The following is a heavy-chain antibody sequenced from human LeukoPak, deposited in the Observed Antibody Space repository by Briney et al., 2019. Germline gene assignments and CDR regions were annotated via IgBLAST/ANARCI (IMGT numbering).Heavy chain of an antibody. CDR2: INHSGST. CDR3: ARDLDDAFDI. J-gene: IGHJ3*02. Sequence: SETLSLTCAVYGGSFSGYYWTWIRQPPGKGLEWIGEINHSGSTNYNPSLKSRVTISVDTSKNQFSLKLSSVTAADTAVYYCARDLDDAFDIWGQGTMVTVSS. D-gene: IGHD3-3*01. V-gene: IGHV4-34*01. CDR1: GGSFSGYY.